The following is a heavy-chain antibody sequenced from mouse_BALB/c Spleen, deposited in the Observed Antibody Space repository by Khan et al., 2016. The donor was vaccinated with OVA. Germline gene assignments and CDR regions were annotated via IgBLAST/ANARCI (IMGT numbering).Heavy chain of an antibody. Sequence: EVQLQESGPGLVKPSQSLSLTCTVTGYSITSNYAWSWIRQFPGNKLEWMGYKSYSGSTNYNPSLKSRVSVTGDTSENTFFLQLHSVTSEDTATYYCARQHYDGYAWDYWGQGTSVTVSS. CDR2: KSYSGST. CDR3: ARQHYDGYAWDY. CDR1: GYSITSNYA. V-gene: IGHV3-2*02. D-gene: IGHD1-2*01. J-gene: IGHJ4*01.